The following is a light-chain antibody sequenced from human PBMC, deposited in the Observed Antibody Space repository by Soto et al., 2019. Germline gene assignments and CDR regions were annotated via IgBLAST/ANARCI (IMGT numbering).Light chain of an antibody. J-gene: IGKJ1*01. CDR3: QQYNSYSQT. CDR2: DAS. CDR1: QSISSW. Sequence: DIQMTQSPSTLSASVGDRVTITCRASQSISSWLAWYQQKPGKAPKLLIYDASSLESGVPSRFSGSGSGTEFTLTISSLQPDDFATYYCQQYNSYSQTFXQGTKV. V-gene: IGKV1-5*01.